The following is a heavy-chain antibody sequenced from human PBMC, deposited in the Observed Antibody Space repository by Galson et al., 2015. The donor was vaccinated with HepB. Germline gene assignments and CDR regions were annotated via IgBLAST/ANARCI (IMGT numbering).Heavy chain of an antibody. CDR3: ARVATVTTGDAFDI. CDR1: GFTFSSYS. D-gene: IGHD4-17*01. V-gene: IGHV3-21*01. Sequence: SLRLSCAASGFTFSSYSMNWVRQAPGKGLEWVSSISSSSSYIYYADSVKGRFTISRDNAKNSLYLQMNSLRAEDTAVYYCARVATVTTGDAFDIWGQGTMVTVSS. CDR2: ISSSSSYI. J-gene: IGHJ3*02.